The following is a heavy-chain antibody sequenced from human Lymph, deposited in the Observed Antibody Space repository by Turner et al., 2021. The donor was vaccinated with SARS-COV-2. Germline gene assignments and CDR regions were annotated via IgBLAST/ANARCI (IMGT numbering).Heavy chain of an antibody. CDR3: ARDATGPLGY. Sequence: QVQLVQSGAEVKKPGSSVKVSCKASGGTFSTYAISWVRQAPGQGLEGLGVTIPIFGIANYAQKFQGRVTITANKFTSTAYMELSSLRSEDTAVYYCARDATGPLGYWGRGTLVTVSS. J-gene: IGHJ4*02. CDR1: GGTFSTYA. CDR2: TIPIFGIA. D-gene: IGHD1-1*01. V-gene: IGHV1-69*10.